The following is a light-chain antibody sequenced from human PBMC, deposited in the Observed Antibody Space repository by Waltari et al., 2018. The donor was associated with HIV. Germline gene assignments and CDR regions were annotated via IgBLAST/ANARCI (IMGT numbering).Light chain of an antibody. J-gene: IGKJ1*01. V-gene: IGKV3-20*01. Sequence: EIVLTQSPGSLSLSPGERATLPCRASQTVSSSQLAWYQQKPGQAPRRLIYGASTRATGTPDRFSGSGSGTDFTLTITRREREEFAVYYCQQYGRSPWTFGQGTKVEIK. CDR3: QQYGRSPWT. CDR2: GAS. CDR1: QTVSSSQ.